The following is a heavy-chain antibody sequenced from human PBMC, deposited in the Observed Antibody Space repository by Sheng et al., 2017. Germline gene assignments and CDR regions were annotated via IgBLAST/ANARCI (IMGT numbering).Heavy chain of an antibody. CDR2: IYYSGTTP. CDR3: ARSSRGGTVDY. D-gene: IGHD1-1*01. V-gene: IGHV4-39*07. CDR1: GGSISSNNYY. J-gene: IGHJ4*02. Sequence: QLQLQESGPGLVKPSETLSLTCTVSGGSISSNNYYWGWIRQPPGKGLEWIGSIYYSGTTPIIPVPQESTHISVDTSKNQFSLKLSSATAADTAVYYCARSSRGGTVDYWGQGSLVTVSS.